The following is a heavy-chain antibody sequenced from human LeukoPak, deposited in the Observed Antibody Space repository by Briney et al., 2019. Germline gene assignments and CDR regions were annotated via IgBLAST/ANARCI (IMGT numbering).Heavy chain of an antibody. V-gene: IGHV4-39*07. CDR2: IYYSGST. Sequence: SETLSLTCTVSGGSISSSSYYWGWIRQPPGKGLEWIGSIYYSGSTNYNPSLKSRVTMSVDTSKNQFSLKLSSVTAADTAVYYCARDGSWGYYFDYWGQGTLVTVSS. CDR3: ARDGSWGYYFDY. D-gene: IGHD6-13*01. CDR1: GGSISSSSYY. J-gene: IGHJ4*02.